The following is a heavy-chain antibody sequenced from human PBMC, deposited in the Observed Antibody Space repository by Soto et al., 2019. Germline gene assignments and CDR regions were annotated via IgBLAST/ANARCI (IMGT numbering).Heavy chain of an antibody. CDR3: ARCYDILTGRPSACY. Sequence: GGSLRLSCAASGFTFSSYWMHWVRQAPGEGLEWVAGITNDGSNTNYADSVKGRFTISRDNSKNTLYLQMNSLRAEDTAVYYCARCYDILTGRPSACYWGQGTLVTVSS. D-gene: IGHD3-9*01. CDR1: GFTFSSYW. CDR2: ITNDGSNT. V-gene: IGHV3-30*03. J-gene: IGHJ4*02.